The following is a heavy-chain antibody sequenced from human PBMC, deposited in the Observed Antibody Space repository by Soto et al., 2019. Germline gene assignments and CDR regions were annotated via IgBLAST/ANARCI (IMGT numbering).Heavy chain of an antibody. CDR2: INPNSGGT. CDR3: ARDLAGDDYFDY. J-gene: IGHJ4*02. D-gene: IGHD6-19*01. CDR1: GYTFTGFY. V-gene: IGHV1-2*02. Sequence: ASVKVACKASGYTFTGFYMHWVRQAPGQGLEWMGWINPNSGGTSYAQKFQGRVTMTRDTSISTVSMELNRLRSDDTAVDYCARDLAGDDYFDYWGQGTLVTVSS.